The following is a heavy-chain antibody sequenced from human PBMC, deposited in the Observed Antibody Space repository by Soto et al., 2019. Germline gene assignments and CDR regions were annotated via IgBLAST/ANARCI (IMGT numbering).Heavy chain of an antibody. V-gene: IGHV1-18*01. CDR2: ISTYNGNT. Sequence: ASVKVSCKASGYTFTSHGITWVRQAPGQGLEWMGWISTYNGNTNYAQKLQGRVTLTTDTSTSTAYMELRSLRSDDAAVYYCARGASCTSTSCYDYFHYGMDVWGQGSTVTVSS. CDR1: GYTFTSHG. CDR3: ARGASCTSTSCYDYFHYGMDV. D-gene: IGHD2-2*01. J-gene: IGHJ6*02.